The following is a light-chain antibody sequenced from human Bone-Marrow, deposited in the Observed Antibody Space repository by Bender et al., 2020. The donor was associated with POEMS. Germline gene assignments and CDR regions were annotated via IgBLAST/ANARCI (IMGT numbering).Light chain of an antibody. CDR1: SRSIASNY. V-gene: IGLV6-57*01. CDR3: QSYDSNAQEVV. CDR2: EAN. Sequence: FMLTQPHSVSESPGKTVTISCTRTSRSIASNYVQCFQQRPGSSPTIVIYEANQRPSGAPDRFSGSADSPSNSASLAISGLKTADEADYYCQSYDSNAQEVVFGGGTKLTVL. J-gene: IGLJ3*02.